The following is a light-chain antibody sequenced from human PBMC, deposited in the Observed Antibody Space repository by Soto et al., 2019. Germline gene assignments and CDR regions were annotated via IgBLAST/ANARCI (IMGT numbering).Light chain of an antibody. CDR1: QSIKTN. CDR2: GAS. CDR3: QQYNRWPPLT. V-gene: IGKV3-15*01. J-gene: IGKJ4*01. Sequence: DIIMTQSPATLSVSPGERATLSCRASQSIKTNLAWYQQKPGQAHRLLIYGASTRATNITDRFSGSGSGTEFTLTISSLQSEDSAIYYCQQYNRWPPLTFGGGTKVAIK.